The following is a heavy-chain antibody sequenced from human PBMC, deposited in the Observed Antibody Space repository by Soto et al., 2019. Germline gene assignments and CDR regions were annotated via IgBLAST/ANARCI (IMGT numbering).Heavy chain of an antibody. Sequence: EVQLLESGGGLVQPGGSLRLSCAASGFTFSSYAMSWVRQAPGKGLGWVSAISGSGGSTYYADSVKGRFTISRDNSKNTLYLQMNSLRAEDTAVYYCAKGSRIVVVVAATLGDFDYWGQGTLVTVSS. D-gene: IGHD2-15*01. J-gene: IGHJ4*02. CDR3: AKGSRIVVVVAATLGDFDY. V-gene: IGHV3-23*01. CDR2: ISGSGGST. CDR1: GFTFSSYA.